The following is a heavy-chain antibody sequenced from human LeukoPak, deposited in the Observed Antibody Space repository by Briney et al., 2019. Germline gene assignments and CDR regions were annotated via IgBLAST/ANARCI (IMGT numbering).Heavy chain of an antibody. CDR3: ARDREFDSSGFSFGY. D-gene: IGHD3-22*01. Sequence: SETLSLTCTVSGGSISSYYWSWIRQPPGKGLEWIGYIYYSGSTNYNPSLKSRVTISVDTSKNQFSLKLSPVTAADTAVYYCARDREFDSSGFSFGYWGQGTLVTVSS. J-gene: IGHJ4*02. V-gene: IGHV4-59*01. CDR2: IYYSGST. CDR1: GGSISSYY.